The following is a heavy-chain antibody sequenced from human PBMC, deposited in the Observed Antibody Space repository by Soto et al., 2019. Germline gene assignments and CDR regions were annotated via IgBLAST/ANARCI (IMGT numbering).Heavy chain of an antibody. Sequence: SQTLSLTCVGSGDTVSSNSVAWNWVRHSPSRGLEWLGRTYYRSRWYSDYAVSVRSRIDINADTSKNQVSLQLNSVTPEDTAVYYCARSEEDSDYYYYGMDVWGQGPTVTVSS. J-gene: IGHJ6*02. CDR1: GDTVSSNSVA. CDR3: ARSEEDSDYYYYGMDV. V-gene: IGHV6-1*01. D-gene: IGHD2-15*01. CDR2: TYYRSRWYS.